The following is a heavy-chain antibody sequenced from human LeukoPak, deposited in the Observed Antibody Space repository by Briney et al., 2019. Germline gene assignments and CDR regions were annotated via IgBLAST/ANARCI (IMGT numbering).Heavy chain of an antibody. CDR3: ASYSSSSYYFDY. Sequence: SETLSLTCTVSGGSISSYYWNWIRQPPGKGLEWIGSIYYSGSTYYNPSLKSRVTISVDTSKNQFSLKLSSVTAADTAVYYCASYSSSSYYFDYWGQGTLVTVSS. CDR2: IYYSGST. D-gene: IGHD6-13*01. V-gene: IGHV4-39*07. CDR1: GGSISSYY. J-gene: IGHJ4*02.